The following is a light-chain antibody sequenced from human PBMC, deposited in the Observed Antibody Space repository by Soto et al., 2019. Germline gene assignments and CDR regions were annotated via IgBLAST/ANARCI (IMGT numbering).Light chain of an antibody. CDR2: DVS. Sequence: QSALTQPASVSGSPGQAVTISCTGTSRDVGGYNYVSWYQQHPGKAPKLIIYDVSDRPSGISNRFSGSKSGTTASLTISGLQAEDEADSYCSSYTRRYTRVFGTGTKVTVL. CDR1: SRDVGGYNY. CDR3: SSYTRRYTRV. J-gene: IGLJ1*01. V-gene: IGLV2-14*03.